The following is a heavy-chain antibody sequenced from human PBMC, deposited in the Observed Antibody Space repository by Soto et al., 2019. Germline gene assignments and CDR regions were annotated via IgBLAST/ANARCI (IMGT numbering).Heavy chain of an antibody. J-gene: IGHJ5*02. CDR2: IKSKTDGGTT. CDR1: GFTFSNAW. CDR3: TTSSGYYINWFDP. D-gene: IGHD3-22*01. Sequence: PGGSLRLSCAASGFTFSNAWMSWVRQAPGKGLEWVGRIKSKTDGGTTDYAAPVKGRFTISRDDSKNTLYLQMNSLKTEDTAVYYCTTSSGYYINWFDPWGQGTLVTVSS. V-gene: IGHV3-15*01.